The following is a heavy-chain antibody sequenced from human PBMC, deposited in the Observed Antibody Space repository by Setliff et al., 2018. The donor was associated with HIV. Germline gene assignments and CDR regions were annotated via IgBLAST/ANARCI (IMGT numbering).Heavy chain of an antibody. CDR1: GYTFTNYY. CDR2: INPNSGGT. Sequence: ASVKVSCKASGYTFTNYYIHWVRQAPGQGLEWMGRINPNSGGTNYAQKFQGRVTMTRDTSINTAYMELSRLRSDDTAMYYCASGMRWDTAMGDAFDIWGQGTMVTVSS. CDR3: ASGMRWDTAMGDAFDI. J-gene: IGHJ3*02. D-gene: IGHD5-18*01. V-gene: IGHV1-2*06.